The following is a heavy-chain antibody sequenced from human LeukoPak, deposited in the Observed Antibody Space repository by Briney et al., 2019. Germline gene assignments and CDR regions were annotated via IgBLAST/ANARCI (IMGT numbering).Heavy chain of an antibody. CDR3: ARGRRRTYYYGSGSYYPYYFDY. CDR1: GGSFSGYY. V-gene: IGHV4-34*01. Sequence: SETLSRTCAVYGGSFSGYYWSWIRQPPGKGLEWIGEINHSGSTNYNPSLKSRVTISVDTSKNQFSLKLSSVTAADTAVYYCARGRRRTYYYGSGSYYPYYFDYWGQGTLVTVSS. D-gene: IGHD3-10*01. J-gene: IGHJ4*02. CDR2: INHSGST.